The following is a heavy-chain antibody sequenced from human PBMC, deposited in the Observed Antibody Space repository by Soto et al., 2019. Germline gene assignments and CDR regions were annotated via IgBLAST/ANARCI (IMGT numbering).Heavy chain of an antibody. J-gene: IGHJ4*02. Sequence: ASVKVSCKASGYTFTSYGISWVRQAPGQGLEWMGWISAYNGNTNYAQKLQGRVTMTTDTSTSTAYMELRSLRSDDTAVYYCARDLFASVDIVATTFGGDYWGKGTLVTVSS. D-gene: IGHD5-12*01. CDR2: ISAYNGNT. CDR3: ARDLFASVDIVATTFGGDY. CDR1: GYTFTSYG. V-gene: IGHV1-18*01.